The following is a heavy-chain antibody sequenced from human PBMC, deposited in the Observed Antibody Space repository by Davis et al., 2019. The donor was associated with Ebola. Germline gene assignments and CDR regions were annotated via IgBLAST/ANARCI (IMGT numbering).Heavy chain of an antibody. CDR2: FNWNGGST. Sequence: GGSLRLSCVASGFTFDDYAMSWVRQAPGKGLEWLSGFNWNGGSTGYVDSVKGRFTISRDNAKNSLYLQMNSLRAEDTTVYYCARVETTAGMDVWGKGTTVTVSS. CDR1: GFTFDDYA. J-gene: IGHJ6*04. V-gene: IGHV3-20*04. D-gene: IGHD4-11*01. CDR3: ARVETTAGMDV.